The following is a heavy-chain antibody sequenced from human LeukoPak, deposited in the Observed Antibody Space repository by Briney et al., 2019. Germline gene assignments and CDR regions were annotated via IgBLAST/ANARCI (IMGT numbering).Heavy chain of an antibody. D-gene: IGHD1-26*01. J-gene: IGHJ4*02. CDR3: ATTPRGGSYYFDY. V-gene: IGHV1-24*01. CDR1: GYTLTELS. Sequence: ASVKVCCKVSGYTLTELSMHWARQAPGKGLEWMGGFDPEDGETIYAQKFQGRVTMTEDTSTDTAYMELSSLRSEDTAVYYCATTPRGGSYYFDYWGQGTVVPVSS. CDR2: FDPEDGET.